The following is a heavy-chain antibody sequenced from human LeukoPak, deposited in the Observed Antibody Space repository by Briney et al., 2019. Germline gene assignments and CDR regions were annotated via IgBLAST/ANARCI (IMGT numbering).Heavy chain of an antibody. V-gene: IGHV3-30-3*01. CDR1: GFTFSSYA. Sequence: QPGRSLRLSCAASGFTFSSYAMHWVRQAPGKGLEWVAVISYDGSNKYYADSVKGRFTISRDNSKNTLYLQMNSLRAGDTAVYYCATLGVYWGQGTLVTVSS. J-gene: IGHJ4*02. D-gene: IGHD3-16*01. CDR2: ISYDGSNK. CDR3: ATLGVY.